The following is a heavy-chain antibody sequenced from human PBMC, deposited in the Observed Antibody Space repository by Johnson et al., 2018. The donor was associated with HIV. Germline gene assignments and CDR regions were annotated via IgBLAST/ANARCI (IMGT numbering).Heavy chain of an antibody. J-gene: IGHJ3*02. CDR1: GFTFDDYA. CDR2: ISWDSGTI. D-gene: IGHD3-3*01. Sequence: VQLVESGGGLVQPGRSLRLSCAASGFTFDDYAMHWVRQTPGKGLEWVSGISWDSGTIDYADSVKGRFTISRDNAKNSLYLQMNSLRADDTALYYCVKDRRGGQTYHNLRSGYVGAFDIWGQGTMVIVSS. CDR3: VKDRRGGQTYHNLRSGYVGAFDI. V-gene: IGHV3-9*01.